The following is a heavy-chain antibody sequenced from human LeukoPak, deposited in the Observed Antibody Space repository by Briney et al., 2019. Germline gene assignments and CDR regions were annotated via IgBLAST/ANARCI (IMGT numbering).Heavy chain of an antibody. CDR1: GGSFSGYY. J-gene: IGHJ4*02. CDR3: ARGGAVLMVYAIPFDY. D-gene: IGHD2-8*01. CDR2: INHSGST. V-gene: IGHV4-34*01. Sequence: SETLSLTCAVYGGSFSGYYWSWIRQPPGKGLEWIGEINHSGSTNYNPSLKSRVTISVDTSKNQFSLKLSSVTAADTAVYYYARGGAVLMVYAIPFDYWGQGTLVTVSS.